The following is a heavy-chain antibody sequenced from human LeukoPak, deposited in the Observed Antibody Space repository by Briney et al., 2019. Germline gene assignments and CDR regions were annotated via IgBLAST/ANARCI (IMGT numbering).Heavy chain of an antibody. D-gene: IGHD2-21*01. V-gene: IGHV4-61*02. CDR3: ARRNSPGGWFDP. Sequence: SETLSLTCTVSGGSISIGTYFWSWIRQPAGKGLEWIGRIYTSGSTNYNPSLKSRVTISVDTSKNQFSLKLSSVTAADTAVYYCARRNSPGGWFDPWGQGTLVTVSS. CDR1: GGSISIGTYF. J-gene: IGHJ5*02. CDR2: IYTSGST.